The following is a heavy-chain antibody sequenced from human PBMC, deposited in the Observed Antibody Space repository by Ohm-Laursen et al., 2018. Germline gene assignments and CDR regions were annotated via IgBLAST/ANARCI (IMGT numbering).Heavy chain of an antibody. V-gene: IGHV4-31*03. CDR1: GGSIRSGSYY. Sequence: TLSLTCTVSGGSIRSGSYYRGWIRQPPGKGLEWIGYIYYSGSTYYNPSLKSRVVISLATSRNQFSLKVSSVTAADTAVYYCARGTGQGDFEYWGPGTLVTVSS. CDR3: ARGTGQGDFEY. CDR2: IYYSGST. J-gene: IGHJ4*02. D-gene: IGHD3/OR15-3a*01.